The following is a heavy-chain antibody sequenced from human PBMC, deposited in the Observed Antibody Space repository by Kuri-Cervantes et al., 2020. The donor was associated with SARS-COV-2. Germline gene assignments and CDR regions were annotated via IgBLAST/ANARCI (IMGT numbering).Heavy chain of an antibody. CDR3: ARVRYCSSTSCRLGWYFDL. CDR2: IYYSGST. CDR1: GGSISSSNYY. Sequence: GSLRLSCTVSGGSISSSNYYWGWIRQPPGKGLEWIGSIYYSGSTHYNPSLKSRVTISVDTSKNQFSLKLSSVTAADTAVYYCARVRYCSSTSCRLGWYFDLWGRGTLVTVSS. V-gene: IGHV4-39*07. D-gene: IGHD2-2*01. J-gene: IGHJ2*01.